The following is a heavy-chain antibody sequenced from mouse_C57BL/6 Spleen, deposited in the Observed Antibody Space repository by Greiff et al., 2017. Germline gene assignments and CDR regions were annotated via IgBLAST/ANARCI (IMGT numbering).Heavy chain of an antibody. CDR2: ISSAGSYT. CDR3: ARHEYYYSSYVDFDY. V-gene: IGHV5-6*01. CDR1: GFTFSSYG. J-gene: IGHJ2*01. D-gene: IGHD2-5*01. Sequence: EVKLVESGGDLVKPGGSLKLSCAASGFTFSSYGMSWVRQTPGKRLEWVATISSAGSYTYYPDSVKGRFTISRDNAKNTLYLQMSSLKSEDTAMXYCARHEYYYSSYVDFDYWGQGTTLTVSS.